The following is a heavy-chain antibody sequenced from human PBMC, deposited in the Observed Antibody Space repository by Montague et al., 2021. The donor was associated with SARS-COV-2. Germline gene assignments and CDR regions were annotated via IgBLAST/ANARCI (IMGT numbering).Heavy chain of an antibody. D-gene: IGHD1-26*01. CDR3: ARVAGAYCGMDV. Sequence: SLRLSCAASGFTFSSYGMHWVRQAPGKGLEWVAVIRYDGSNKYYVDSVKGRFTISRDNTKNTLYLQMNSLRDEDTAVYYCARVAGAYCGMDVWGQGTTVTVS. J-gene: IGHJ6*02. CDR1: GFTFSSYG. CDR2: IRYDGSNK. V-gene: IGHV3-33*01.